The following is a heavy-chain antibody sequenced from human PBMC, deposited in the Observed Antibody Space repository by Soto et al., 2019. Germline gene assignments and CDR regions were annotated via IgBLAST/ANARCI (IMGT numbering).Heavy chain of an antibody. CDR2: IAGSGGNT. V-gene: IGHV3-23*01. D-gene: IGHD3-22*01. CDR1: GFTFNIFP. Sequence: GSLRLSCAASGFTFNIFPMTWVRQAPGKGLEWVSGIAGSGGNTYHADSVKGRFTISRDNSKNTVYLQMDSLRVEDTAVYYCANSYYYDSSGYYPFEYWGQGALVTV. J-gene: IGHJ4*02. CDR3: ANSYYYDSSGYYPFEY.